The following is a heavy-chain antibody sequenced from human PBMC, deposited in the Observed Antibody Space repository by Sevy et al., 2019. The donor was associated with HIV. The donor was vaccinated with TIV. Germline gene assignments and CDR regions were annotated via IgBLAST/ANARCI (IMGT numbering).Heavy chain of an antibody. Sequence: GGSLRLSCAASGFTFDDYAMHWVRQAPGKGLEWVSGISWNSGSIGYAESVKGRFTISRDNAKNSLYLQMNSLRAEDTALYYCAKDRRAVGDASDVWGQGTMVTVSS. D-gene: IGHD2-15*01. CDR2: ISWNSGSI. V-gene: IGHV3-9*01. CDR3: AKDRRAVGDASDV. CDR1: GFTFDDYA. J-gene: IGHJ3*01.